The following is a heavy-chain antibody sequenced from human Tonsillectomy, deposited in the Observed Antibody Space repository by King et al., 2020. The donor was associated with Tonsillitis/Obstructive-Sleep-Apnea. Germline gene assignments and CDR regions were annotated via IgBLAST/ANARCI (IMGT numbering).Heavy chain of an antibody. D-gene: IGHD3-3*01. CDR3: ARVGGVDINYFYMDV. V-gene: IGHV3-11*05. CDR1: GFPFSDYY. CDR2: ISSSGSYT. J-gene: IGHJ6*03. Sequence: VQLVQSGGGFVRPGGSLRLSCAASGFPFSDYYISWIRQAPGKGLEWVSYISSSGSYTNYADSVRGRFTISRDNAKNSLYLQMSSLRAEDTAVYYCARVGGVDINYFYMDVWGKGTTVTVSS.